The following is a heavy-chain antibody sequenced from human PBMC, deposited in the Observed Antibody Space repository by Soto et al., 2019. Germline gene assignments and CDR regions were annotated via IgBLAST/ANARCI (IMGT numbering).Heavy chain of an antibody. J-gene: IGHJ6*02. V-gene: IGHV3-23*01. CDR3: AVLLGQNYYTLDV. Sequence: EVQLLESGGRLMRPGESLRLSCTGSDFTFSNFVMSWGRQVPGKGLEWLSCITASGGSTYYADSVKGRFSVSRDNSQNTLYLQLNSLEAEDTAVYHCAVLLGQNYYTLDVWGRGTTVPVSS. CDR1: DFTFSNFV. CDR2: ITASGGST.